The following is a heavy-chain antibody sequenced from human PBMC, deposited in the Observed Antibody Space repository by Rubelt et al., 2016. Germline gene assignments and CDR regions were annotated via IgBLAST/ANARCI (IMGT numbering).Heavy chain of an antibody. Sequence: QLQLQESGPGLVKPSETLSLTCTVSGGSISSSSYYWSWIRQPAGKGLEWIGRIYTSGSTNYNPSLKVRGTMSVDSARNQFSLKLSSVTAADTAVYYCARGKWELPAFDYWGQGTLVTVSS. V-gene: IGHV4-61*02. J-gene: IGHJ4*02. CDR3: ARGKWELPAFDY. CDR2: IYTSGST. D-gene: IGHD1-26*01. CDR1: GGSISSSSYY.